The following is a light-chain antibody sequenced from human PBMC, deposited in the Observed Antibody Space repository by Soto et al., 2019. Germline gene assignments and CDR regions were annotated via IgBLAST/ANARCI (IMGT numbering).Light chain of an antibody. CDR2: EVS. J-gene: IGLJ1*01. CDR3: CSYTGTSNVWV. Sequence: QSVLTQPPSASGSPGQSVTISCTGSSSDVGGYNYVSWYQQHPGKAPKLVIYEVSKRPSGVPDRLSGSKSGNTASLPVSGLQDADEAAYYCCSYTGTSNVWVFGPGTKVTVL. CDR1: SSDVGGYNY. V-gene: IGLV2-8*01.